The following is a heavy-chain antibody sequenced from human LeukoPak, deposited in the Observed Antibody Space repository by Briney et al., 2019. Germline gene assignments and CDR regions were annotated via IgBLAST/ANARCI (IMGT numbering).Heavy chain of an antibody. J-gene: IGHJ4*02. CDR2: INPKNAGT. CDR1: GYTFTGHY. V-gene: IGHV1-2*02. Sequence: ASVKVSCKASGYTFTGHYLHWVRQAPGQGLEWMGWINPKNAGTNFAQRFQGRVTMTRDTSISTVYMGLSRLRSDDTALYYCARTLYIAAVPGGFDYWGQGSLVTVSS. CDR3: ARTLYIAAVPGGFDY. D-gene: IGHD6-13*01.